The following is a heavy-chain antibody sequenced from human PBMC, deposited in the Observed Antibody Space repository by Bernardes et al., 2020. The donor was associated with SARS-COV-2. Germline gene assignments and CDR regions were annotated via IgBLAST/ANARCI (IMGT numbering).Heavy chain of an antibody. J-gene: IGHJ4*02. CDR3: AAHYYGLGTYDF. Sequence: GGSLRLSCAASGFTFSTYSMNWVRQAPGKGLEWVSSISSSSVSIYYADSVKGRFTISRDNAKNSLYLQMNNLRADDTAVYYCAAHYYGLGTYDFWGQGTLVTVSS. CDR2: ISSSSVSI. D-gene: IGHD3-10*01. V-gene: IGHV3-21*01. CDR1: GFTFSTYS.